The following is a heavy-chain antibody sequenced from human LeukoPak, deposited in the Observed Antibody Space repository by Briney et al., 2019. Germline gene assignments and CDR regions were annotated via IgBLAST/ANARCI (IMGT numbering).Heavy chain of an antibody. J-gene: IGHJ4*02. CDR3: ARDGLTTGFDALDY. CDR1: AFTFTNYW. Sequence: GGSLRLSCAASAFTFTNYWMTWVRQAPGKGLEWVANINQDGSEKYYVDSVKGQFTISRDNAKNSLYLQMNSLRAEDTAVYYCARDGLTTGFDALDYWGQGTLVTVSS. CDR2: INQDGSEK. V-gene: IGHV3-7*03. D-gene: IGHD2/OR15-2a*01.